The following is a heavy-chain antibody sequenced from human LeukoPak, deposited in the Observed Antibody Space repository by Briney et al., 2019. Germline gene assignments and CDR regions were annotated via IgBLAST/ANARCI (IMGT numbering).Heavy chain of an antibody. CDR2: IYYSGIT. V-gene: IGHV4-59*01. CDR3: ARAAGGIAAFDY. D-gene: IGHD6-6*01. CDR1: GGSISNYY. Sequence: PSETLSLTCTVSGGSISNYYWSWIRQPPGKGLEWIGYIYYSGITNYNPSLKSRVTISVDTSKNQFSLKLSSVTAADTAVYYCARAAGGIAAFDYWGQGTLVTVSS. J-gene: IGHJ4*02.